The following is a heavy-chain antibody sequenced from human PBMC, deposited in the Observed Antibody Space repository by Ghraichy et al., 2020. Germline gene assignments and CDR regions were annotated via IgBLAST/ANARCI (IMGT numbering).Heavy chain of an antibody. V-gene: IGHV3-9*01. D-gene: IGHD1-26*01. CDR3: AKAPSVFATNFDY. CDR1: GFTFDDYA. J-gene: IGHJ4*02. CDR2: ISWNSGSI. Sequence: GGSLRLSCAASGFTFDDYAMHWVRQAPGKGLEWVSGISWNSGSIGYADSVEGRFTISRDNAKKSLYLQMNSLRAEDTALYYCAKAPSVFATNFDYWGQGTLVTVSS.